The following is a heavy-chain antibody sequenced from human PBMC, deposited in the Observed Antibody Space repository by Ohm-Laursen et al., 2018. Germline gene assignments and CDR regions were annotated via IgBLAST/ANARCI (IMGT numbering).Heavy chain of an antibody. CDR3: ARGRVYGISRPFDY. V-gene: IGHV6-1*01. J-gene: IGHJ4*02. CDR2: TYYGSKWYN. Sequence: QTLSLTCVISGDSVSSNSAAWNWIRQSPSRGLEWLGRTYYGSKWYNDYAVSVKSRITINPDTSKNQFSLQLNSVTPEDTAVYYCARGRVYGISRPFDYWGQGTLVTVSS. D-gene: IGHD6-13*01. CDR1: GDSVSSNSAA.